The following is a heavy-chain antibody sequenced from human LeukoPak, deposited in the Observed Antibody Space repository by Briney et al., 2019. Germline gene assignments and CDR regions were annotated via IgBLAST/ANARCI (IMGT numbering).Heavy chain of an antibody. CDR1: GGSISSYY. CDR2: IYYSGST. J-gene: IGHJ3*02. V-gene: IGHV4-59*01. Sequence: SETLSLTCTVSGGSISSYYWSWIRQPPGKGLEWIGYIYYSGSTNYNPSLKSRVTISVDTSKNQSSLKLSSVTAADTAVYFCARDGPRTAVGYAFDIWGQGTMVTVSS. CDR3: ARDGPRTAVGYAFDI. D-gene: IGHD6-19*01.